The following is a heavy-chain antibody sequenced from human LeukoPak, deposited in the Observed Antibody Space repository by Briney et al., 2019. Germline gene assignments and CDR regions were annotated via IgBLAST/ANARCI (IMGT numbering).Heavy chain of an antibody. Sequence: GGSLRLSCATSGFTFSNYWMSWVRQAPGKGLEWVANVKEDGSEINYVDSVKGRFTISRDNAQDSLYLQMNSLRAEDTAVYYCVRDRGYSNFDYWGQGTLVTVSS. CDR1: GFTFSNYW. V-gene: IGHV3-7*01. D-gene: IGHD4-11*01. CDR2: VKEDGSEI. J-gene: IGHJ4*02. CDR3: VRDRGYSNFDY.